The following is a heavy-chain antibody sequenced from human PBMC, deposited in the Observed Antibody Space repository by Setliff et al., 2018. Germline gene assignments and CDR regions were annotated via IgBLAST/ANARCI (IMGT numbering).Heavy chain of an antibody. Sequence: SETLTLTCAVYGGSFSGYYWSWIRQPPGKGLEWIGEINHSGSTNYNPSLKIRVTISVDTSKNQFSLKLSSVTAADTAVYYCASVDIVLRVYDLWGQGTLVTVSS. V-gene: IGHV4-34*01. J-gene: IGHJ4*02. CDR1: GGSFSGYY. D-gene: IGHD2-8*01. CDR2: INHSGST. CDR3: ASVDIVLRVYDL.